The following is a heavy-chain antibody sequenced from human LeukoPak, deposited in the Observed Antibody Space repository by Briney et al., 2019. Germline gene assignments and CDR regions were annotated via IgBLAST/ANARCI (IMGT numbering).Heavy chain of an antibody. D-gene: IGHD1-26*01. CDR1: GYTLSEVS. CDR2: FNPEDDET. Sequence: ASVKVSCKVPGYTLSEVSMHWVRQAPGKGLEWMGGFNPEDDETVYAQDFQGRVTMTADTSTDTAYMELSRLRSEDTAVYYCATDVTSGGYYSYYFDSWGQGTLVTVSS. J-gene: IGHJ4*02. CDR3: ATDVTSGGYYSYYFDS. V-gene: IGHV1-24*01.